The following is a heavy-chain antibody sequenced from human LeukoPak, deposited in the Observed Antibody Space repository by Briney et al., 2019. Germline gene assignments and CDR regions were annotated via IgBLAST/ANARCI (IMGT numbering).Heavy chain of an antibody. Sequence: GESLKISCKGSGYSFTSYWIGWVRQMPGKGLEWMGIIYPGDSDTRYSPSFQGQVTISADKSISTAYLQWSSLKASDTAMYYCARLDYHGPPVVYFDYWGQGTLVTVSS. J-gene: IGHJ4*02. CDR1: GYSFTSYW. CDR2: IYPGDSDT. D-gene: IGHD3-10*01. V-gene: IGHV5-51*01. CDR3: ARLDYHGPPVVYFDY.